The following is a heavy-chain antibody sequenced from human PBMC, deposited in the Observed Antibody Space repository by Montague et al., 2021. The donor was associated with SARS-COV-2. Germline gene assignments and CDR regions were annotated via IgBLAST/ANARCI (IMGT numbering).Heavy chain of an antibody. CDR3: ARLESSWWFFDY. V-gene: IGHV4-34*01. CDR2: INYSGDT. CDR1: SGSLSGYY. J-gene: IGHJ4*02. D-gene: IGHD2-8*02. Sequence: SETLSLTCAVYSGSLSGYYWSWIRQAPGKGLEWIGEINYSGDTYYNPSLTSRVTISMDTSESQFSLKMTSVTAADTAVCYCARLESSWWFFDYWGRGTLVTVSS.